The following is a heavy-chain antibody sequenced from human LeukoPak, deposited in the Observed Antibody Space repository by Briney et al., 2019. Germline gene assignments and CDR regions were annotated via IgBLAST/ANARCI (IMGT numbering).Heavy chain of an antibody. V-gene: IGHV3-21*01. CDR1: GFTFSSYS. J-gene: IGHJ6*02. Sequence: GGSLRLSCAASGFTFSSYSMNCVRQAPGKGLEWVSSISSSSSYIYYADSVKGRFTISRDNAKNSLYLQMNSLRAEDTAVYYCARETNIVVVPADVRQETYYYYGMDVWGQGTTVTVSS. CDR3: ARETNIVVVPADVRQETYYYYGMDV. CDR2: ISSSSSYI. D-gene: IGHD2-2*01.